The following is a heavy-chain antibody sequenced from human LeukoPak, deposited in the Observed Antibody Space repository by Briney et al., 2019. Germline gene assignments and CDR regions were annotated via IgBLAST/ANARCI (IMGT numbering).Heavy chain of an antibody. CDR3: AREGCDFWSGYYVKPTGFDY. D-gene: IGHD3-3*01. J-gene: IGHJ4*02. CDR2: ISSSSSTI. Sequence: GGSLRLSCAASGFTFSSYSMNWVRQAPGKGLEWVSYISSSSSTIYYADSVKGRFTISRDNAKNSLYLQMNSLRAEDTAVYYCAREGCDFWSGYYVKPTGFDYWGQGTLVTVSS. CDR1: GFTFSSYS. V-gene: IGHV3-48*01.